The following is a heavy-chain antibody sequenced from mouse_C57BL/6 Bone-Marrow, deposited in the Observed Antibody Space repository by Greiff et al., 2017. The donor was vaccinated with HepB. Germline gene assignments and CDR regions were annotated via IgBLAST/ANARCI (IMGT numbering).Heavy chain of an antibody. D-gene: IGHD3-3*01. CDR2: ISYDGSN. CDR1: GYSITSGYY. Sequence: VQLQQSGPGLVKPSQSLSLTCSVTGYSITSGYYWNWIRQFPGNKLEWMGYISYDGSNNYNPSLKNRISITRDTSKNQFFLKLNSVTTEDTATYYCAREGLGRDWYFDVWGTGTTVTVSS. V-gene: IGHV3-6*01. J-gene: IGHJ1*03. CDR3: AREGLGRDWYFDV.